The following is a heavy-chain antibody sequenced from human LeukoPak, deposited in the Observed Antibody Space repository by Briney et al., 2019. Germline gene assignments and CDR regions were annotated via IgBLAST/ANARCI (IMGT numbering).Heavy chain of an antibody. Sequence: GGSLRLSCAASGFTFSSYGMHWVRQAPGKGLEWVAFIRYDGSNKYYADSVKGRFTSSRDNSKNTLYLQMDSLRADDTAVYYCANRYKWNYGNFDYWGQGTLVTVSS. CDR3: ANRYKWNYGNFDY. D-gene: IGHD1-7*01. CDR1: GFTFSSYG. J-gene: IGHJ4*02. CDR2: IRYDGSNK. V-gene: IGHV3-30*02.